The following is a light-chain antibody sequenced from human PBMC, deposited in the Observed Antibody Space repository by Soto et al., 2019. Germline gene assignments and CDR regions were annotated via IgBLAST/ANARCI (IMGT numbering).Light chain of an antibody. CDR1: QSVSSSY. CDR2: GAS. CDR3: QQYGSSRGLT. Sequence: EIVLTQSPGTLSLSPGERATLSCRASQSVSSSYLAWYQQKPGQAPRLLIHGASSRATGIPDRFSGSGSGTDFTLTISRLEPEDFAVYYCQQYGSSRGLTFGGGTKVDNK. J-gene: IGKJ4*01. V-gene: IGKV3-20*01.